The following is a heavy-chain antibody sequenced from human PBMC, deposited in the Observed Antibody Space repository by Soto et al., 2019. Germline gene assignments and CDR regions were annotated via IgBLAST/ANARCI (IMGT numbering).Heavy chain of an antibody. J-gene: IGHJ4*02. Sequence: GGSLRLSCGASAFTFSGYDINWVLQAPGKDLECVSYITASGSTLYYADSVKGRFTISRDNAKNSLYLQMNSLRAEDRAVYYCARGYTGGWSRGGYFDYWGKGA. D-gene: IGHD6-19*01. V-gene: IGHV3-48*03. CDR2: ITASGSTL. CDR1: AFTFSGYD. CDR3: ARGYTGGWSRGGYFDY.